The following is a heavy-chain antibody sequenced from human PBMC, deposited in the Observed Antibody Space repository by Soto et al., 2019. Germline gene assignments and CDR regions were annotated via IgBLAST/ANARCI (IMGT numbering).Heavy chain of an antibody. V-gene: IGHV4-34*01. CDR3: ARADFWSGYYGAYYYYMDV. J-gene: IGHJ6*03. CDR1: GGSFSGYY. Sequence: SETLSLTCAVYGGSFSGYYWSWIRQPPGKGLEWIGEINHSGSTNYNPSLKSRVTISVDTSKNQFSLKLSSVTAADTAVYYCARADFWSGYYGAYYYYMDVWGKGTTVTVSS. D-gene: IGHD3-3*01. CDR2: INHSGST.